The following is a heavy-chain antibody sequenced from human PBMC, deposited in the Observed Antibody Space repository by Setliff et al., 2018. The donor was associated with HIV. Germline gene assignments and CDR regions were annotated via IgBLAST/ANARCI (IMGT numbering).Heavy chain of an antibody. CDR3: ARQVSIPGVAITPVDY. V-gene: IGHV4-59*08. CDR2: IYTSGIT. D-gene: IGHD5-12*01. Sequence: SETLSLTCTVSGDSISSYYWSWIRQPPGKGLEWIGYIYTSGITDYNPSLKSRLTISVDTSKSQFSLRLTSVTAADTAIYYCARQVSIPGVAITPVDYWGQGALVTVSS. CDR1: GDSISSYY. J-gene: IGHJ4*02.